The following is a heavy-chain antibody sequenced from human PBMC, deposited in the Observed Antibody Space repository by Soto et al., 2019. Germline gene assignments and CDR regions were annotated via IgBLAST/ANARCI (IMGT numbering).Heavy chain of an antibody. V-gene: IGHV1-18*01. J-gene: IGHJ4*02. Sequence: QVQLVQSGAEVKKPGASVKVSCKASGYTFTSYGVSWVRQAPGQGLEWMGWISAYNGNTKYAQKLQGRVTMTTDTSTNTAYMDLRRLRSADTAVYYCARDSPPVDDWGQGTLVTVSS. CDR2: ISAYNGNT. CDR3: ARDSPPVDD. CDR1: GYTFTSYG.